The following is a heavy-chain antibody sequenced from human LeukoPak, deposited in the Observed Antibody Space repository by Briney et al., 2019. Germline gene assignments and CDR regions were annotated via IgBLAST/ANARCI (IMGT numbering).Heavy chain of an antibody. D-gene: IGHD3-3*01. CDR3: ARDSGYDFWSGYVNWFDP. Sequence: GGSLRLSCAASGFTFSTYAMNWGRQAPGKGLEWVSAINGDGGTTYYADSVKGRFTISRDNSKNTMYLQMNSLRAGDTAIYYCARDSGYDFWSGYVNWFDPWGQGTLVTVSS. CDR1: GFTFSTYA. V-gene: IGHV3-23*01. J-gene: IGHJ5*02. CDR2: INGDGGTT.